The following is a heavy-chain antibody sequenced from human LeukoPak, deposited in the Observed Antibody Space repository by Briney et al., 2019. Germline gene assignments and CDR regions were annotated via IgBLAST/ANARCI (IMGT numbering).Heavy chain of an antibody. CDR2: ISYDGSNK. J-gene: IGHJ3*01. V-gene: IGHV3-30*18. Sequence: GRSMRLSCAASGFTFSSYGMHWVRQAPGKGLEWVAVISYDGSNKYYADSVKGRFTISRDNSKNTLYLQMNSLRAEDTAVYYCAKETGYSSGWWPVYDAFDLWGQGTMVTVSS. CDR3: AKETGYSSGWWPVYDAFDL. D-gene: IGHD6-19*01. CDR1: GFTFSSYG.